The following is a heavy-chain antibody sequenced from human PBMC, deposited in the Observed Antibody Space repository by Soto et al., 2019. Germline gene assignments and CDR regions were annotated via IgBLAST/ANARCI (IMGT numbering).Heavy chain of an antibody. CDR3: ARVIAAAGPHPNFDY. D-gene: IGHD6-13*01. J-gene: IGHJ4*02. Sequence: GASVKVSCKASGGTFSSYTISWVRQAPGQGLEWMGRIIPILGIANYAQKFQGRVTITADKSTSTAYMELSSLRSEDTAVYYCARVIAAAGPHPNFDYWGQGTLVTVSS. CDR1: GGTFSSYT. V-gene: IGHV1-69*02. CDR2: IIPILGIA.